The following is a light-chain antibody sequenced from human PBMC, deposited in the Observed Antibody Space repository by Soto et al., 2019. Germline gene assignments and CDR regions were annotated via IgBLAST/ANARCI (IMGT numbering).Light chain of an antibody. CDR3: QQYDSWTFT. CDR1: QSVCLN. Sequence: EILMTQSPGTLSVSPGERATLSRRASQSVCLNLAWYQQKHGQSPRFXIYNASPRETGFPAMFSGTGSGTEFTRTISSLQSEDSAVYYCQQYDSWTFTFGGGTKVDIK. V-gene: IGKV3-15*01. CDR2: NAS. J-gene: IGKJ4*01.